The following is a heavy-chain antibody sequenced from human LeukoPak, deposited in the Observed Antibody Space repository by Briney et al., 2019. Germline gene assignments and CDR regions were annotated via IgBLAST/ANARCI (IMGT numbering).Heavy chain of an antibody. V-gene: IGHV1-69-2*01. Sequence: ASVKVSCKVSGYTFTDYYMHWVQPVPGKGLEWMGLVDPEDGETIYAEKFQGRVTITADTSTDTAYMELSSLRSEDTAVYYCATVEFFGIVGGFDYWGQGTLVTVSS. CDR3: ATVEFFGIVGGFDY. CDR2: VDPEDGET. CDR1: GYTFTDYY. D-gene: IGHD3-22*01. J-gene: IGHJ4*02.